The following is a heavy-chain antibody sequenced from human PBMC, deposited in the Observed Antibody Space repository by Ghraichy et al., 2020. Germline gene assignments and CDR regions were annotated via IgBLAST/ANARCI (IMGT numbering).Heavy chain of an antibody. D-gene: IGHD3-16*02. CDR1: GFSLSNARMG. J-gene: IGHJ3*02. V-gene: IGHV2-26*01. CDR2: IFSNDEK. Sequence: SGPTLVKPTETLTLTCTVSGFSLSNARMGVSWIRQPPGKALEWLAHIFSNDEKSYSTSLKSRLTISKDTSKSQVVLTMTNMDPVDTATYYCARIWRFMITFGGVIVSDAFDIWGQGTMVTVSS. CDR3: ARIWRFMITFGGVIVSDAFDI.